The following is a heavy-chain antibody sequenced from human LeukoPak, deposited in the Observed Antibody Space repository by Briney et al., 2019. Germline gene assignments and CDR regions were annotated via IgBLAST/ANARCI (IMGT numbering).Heavy chain of an antibody. CDR3: ARDFLECSRASCQNWFDP. J-gene: IGHJ5*02. CDR2: IHYSGKS. CDR1: GGSFSSHF. Sequence: AETLTLICTVSGGSFSSHFWTWLRQPPGKALEWIGYIHYSGKSNNNPSLKSRLRLSVDTSKNEFSLTLTSVTAADTAVYYCARDFLECSRASCQNWFDPWGQGTLVTVSS. V-gene: IGHV4-59*11. D-gene: IGHD2-2*01.